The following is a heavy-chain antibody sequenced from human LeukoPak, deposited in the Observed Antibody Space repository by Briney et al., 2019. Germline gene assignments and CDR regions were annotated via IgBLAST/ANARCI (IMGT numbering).Heavy chain of an antibody. D-gene: IGHD2/OR15-2a*01. CDR3: AKDFYDTSANGAFDI. CDR1: GITFSTYA. Sequence: GRPLRLSCVASGITFSTYAMHWVRPAPGTGLEWGAVISYDGTNKYYADSLKGRFTISRDNSKNTMYLQVNSLRPGDTAVYYCAKDFYDTSANGAFDIWGHGTMVSVSS. J-gene: IGHJ3*02. CDR2: ISYDGTNK. V-gene: IGHV3-30*18.